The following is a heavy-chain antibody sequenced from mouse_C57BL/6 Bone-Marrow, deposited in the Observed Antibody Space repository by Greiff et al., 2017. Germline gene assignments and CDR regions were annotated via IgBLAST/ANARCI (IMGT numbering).Heavy chain of an antibody. J-gene: IGHJ3*01. V-gene: IGHV5-6*01. Sequence: EVMLVESGGDLVKPGGSLKLSCAASGFTFSSYGMSWVRQTPDKRLEWVATISSGGSYTYYPDSVKGRFTISRDNAKNTLYLQMSSLKSEDTAVYCCARPPAWFAYWGQGTLVTVSA. CDR1: GFTFSSYG. CDR3: ARPPAWFAY. CDR2: ISSGGSYT.